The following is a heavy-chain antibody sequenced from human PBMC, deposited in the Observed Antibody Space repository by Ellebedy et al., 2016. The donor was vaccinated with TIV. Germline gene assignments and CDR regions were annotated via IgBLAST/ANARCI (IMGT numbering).Heavy chain of an antibody. Sequence: GESLKISCAASGFTFSSYAMHWVRQAPGKGLEWVSYISSSGSTIYYADSVKGRFTISRDNAKNSLYLQMNSLRAEDTAVYYCARDNTFDPWGQGTLVTVSS. CDR2: ISSSGSTI. J-gene: IGHJ5*02. CDR1: GFTFSSYA. D-gene: IGHD2/OR15-2a*01. CDR3: ARDNTFDP. V-gene: IGHV3-48*03.